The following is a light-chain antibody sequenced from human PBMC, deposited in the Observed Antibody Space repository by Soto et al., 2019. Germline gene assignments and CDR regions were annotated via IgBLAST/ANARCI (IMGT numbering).Light chain of an antibody. Sequence: QSALTQPPSVSGSPGQSVTISCTGTSSDVGRYNHVSWYQQHPGKAPQVMIYDVNKRPSGVPDRFSGSKSGNTASLTISGLQPEDEADYYCMSYIVSTTTHWVLGGGTKLTVL. CDR2: DVN. J-gene: IGLJ3*02. V-gene: IGLV2-11*01. CDR3: MSYIVSTTTHWV. CDR1: SSDVGRYNH.